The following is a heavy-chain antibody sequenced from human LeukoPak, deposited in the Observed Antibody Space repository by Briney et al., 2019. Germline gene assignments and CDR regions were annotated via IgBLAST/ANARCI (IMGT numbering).Heavy chain of an antibody. D-gene: IGHD2-2*01. CDR2: ISWNSGSI. V-gene: IGHV3-9*01. J-gene: IGHJ4*02. CDR1: GFTFDDYA. CDR3: AKQGCSSTSCYSESDYLDY. Sequence: GRSLRLSCAASGFTFDDYAMHWVRQAPGKGLELVSGISWNSGSIGYADSVKGRFTISRDNAKNSLYLQMNSLRAEDTALYYCAKQGCSSTSCYSESDYLDYWGQGTLVTVSS.